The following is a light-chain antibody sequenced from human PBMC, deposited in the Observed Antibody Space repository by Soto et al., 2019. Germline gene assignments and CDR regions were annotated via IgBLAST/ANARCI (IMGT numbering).Light chain of an antibody. CDR1: QSVYSN. CDR2: STS. J-gene: IGKJ4*01. CDR3: QQYNTWPLT. Sequence: ETVMTQSPVTLSASPGERATLSCWASQSVYSNLAWYQQKPGQAPRLLIYSTSTRATGIPARFSGSGSGTECTLTISSLQSEDFAVYYCQQYNTWPLTFGGGTKVEIK. V-gene: IGKV3-15*01.